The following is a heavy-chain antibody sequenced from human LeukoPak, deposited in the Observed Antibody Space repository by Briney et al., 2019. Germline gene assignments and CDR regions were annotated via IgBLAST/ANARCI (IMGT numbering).Heavy chain of an antibody. V-gene: IGHV4-59*12. CDR2: IYYSGST. D-gene: IGHD3-9*01. J-gene: IGHJ4*02. CDR3: ARGVVTGYYKGYFDY. Sequence: PSETLSLTCTVSGGSLTTYYWSWIRQPPGKGLDWIAYIYYSGSTNYNPSLKSRVTISVDTSKNHFSLKLSSVTVADTAVYYCARGVVTGYYKGYFDYWGQGTLVTVSS. CDR1: GGSLTTYY.